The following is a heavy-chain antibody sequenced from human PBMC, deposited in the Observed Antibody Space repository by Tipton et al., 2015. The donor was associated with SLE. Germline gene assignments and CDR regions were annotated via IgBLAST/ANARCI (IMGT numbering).Heavy chain of an antibody. J-gene: IGHJ5*02. Sequence: TLSLTCTVSGDSISSYYWSWIRQPPGKGLEWIGYVHYSESTNYNPSLKSRVTISADTSKNDFSLKLSSVTAADTAVYYCARGASPPATAGTVWFDPWGQGALVTVSS. CDR1: GDSISSYY. D-gene: IGHD1-1*01. CDR2: VHYSEST. V-gene: IGHV4-59*01. CDR3: ARGASPPATAGTVWFDP.